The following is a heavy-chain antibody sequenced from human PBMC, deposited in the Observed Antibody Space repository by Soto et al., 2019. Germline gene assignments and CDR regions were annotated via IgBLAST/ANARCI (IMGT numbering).Heavy chain of an antibody. J-gene: IGHJ4*02. CDR2: ISGSGGST. D-gene: IGHD2-15*01. V-gene: IGHV3-23*01. Sequence: EVQLLESGGGLVQPGGSLRLSCAASGFTFSSYAMSWVRQAPGKGLEWVSAISGSGGSTYYADSVKGRFTISRDNSKNTLYLQMNSLRADDTAVYYCAKDRGLVVVVAATPFDYWGQGTLVTVSS. CDR3: AKDRGLVVVVAATPFDY. CDR1: GFTFSSYA.